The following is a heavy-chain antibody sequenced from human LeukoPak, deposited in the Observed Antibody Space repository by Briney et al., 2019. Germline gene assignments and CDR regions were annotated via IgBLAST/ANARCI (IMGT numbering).Heavy chain of an antibody. CDR3: ARGLYDSSGYYYFPHY. J-gene: IGHJ4*02. CDR2: IWYDGSNK. Sequence: GRSLRLSCAASGFTFSSYGMHWVRQAPGKGLEWVAVIWYDGSNKYYADSVKGRFTISRDNSKNTPYLQMNSLRAEDTAVYYCARGLYDSSGYYYFPHYWGQGTLVTVSS. V-gene: IGHV3-33*01. CDR1: GFTFSSYG. D-gene: IGHD3-22*01.